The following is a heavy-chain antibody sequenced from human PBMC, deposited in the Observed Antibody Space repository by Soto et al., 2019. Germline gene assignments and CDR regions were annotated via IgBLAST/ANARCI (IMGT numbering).Heavy chain of an antibody. CDR1: GGSFSGYY. V-gene: IGHV4-34*01. Sequence: SETLSLTCAVYGGSFSGYYWSWIRQPPGKGLEWIGEINHSGSTNYNPSLKSRVTISADTSKNQFSLKLSSVTAADTAVYYCARGQPPYYDFWSGYQYNWFDPWGQGTLVTVSS. D-gene: IGHD3-3*01. J-gene: IGHJ5*02. CDR3: ARGQPPYYDFWSGYQYNWFDP. CDR2: INHSGST.